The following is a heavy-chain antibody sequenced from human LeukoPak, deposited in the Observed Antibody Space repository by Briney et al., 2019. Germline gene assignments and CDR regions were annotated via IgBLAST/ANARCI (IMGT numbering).Heavy chain of an antibody. CDR3: ARELRGYSYGYYLY. CDR1: GGSFSGYY. J-gene: IGHJ4*02. Sequence: SETLSLACAVYGGSFSGYYWSWIRQPPGKGLEWIGENNHSGSTNYNPSLKSRVTISVDTSKNQFSLKLSSVTAADTAVYYCARELRGYSYGYYLYWGQGTLVTVSS. CDR2: NNHSGST. V-gene: IGHV4-34*01. D-gene: IGHD5-18*01.